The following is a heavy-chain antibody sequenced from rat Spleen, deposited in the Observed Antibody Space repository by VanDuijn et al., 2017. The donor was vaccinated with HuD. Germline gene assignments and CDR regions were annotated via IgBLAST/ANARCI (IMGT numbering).Heavy chain of an antibody. CDR1: GFTFRDYA. V-gene: IGHV5-17*01. CDR2: ILYDDTNT. J-gene: IGHJ4*01. CDR3: ARHNSGYGVMDA. D-gene: IGHD4-3*01. Sequence: EVQLVESGGGLVQPGRSLKFSCVASGFTFRDYAMAWVRQAPKKGLEWVATILYDDTNTYYRDSVKGRFTISRDNAKSTLYLQIDSLRSEDTATYDCARHNSGYGVMDAWGQGASVTVSS.